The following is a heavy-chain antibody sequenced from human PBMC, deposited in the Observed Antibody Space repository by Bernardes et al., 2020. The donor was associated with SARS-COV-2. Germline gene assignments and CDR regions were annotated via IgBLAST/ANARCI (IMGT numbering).Heavy chain of an antibody. CDR1: GFSFKSYT. D-gene: IGHD3-9*01. J-gene: IGHJ5*01. Sequence: GGSLRLSCVASGFSFKSYTMNWVRQAPGKGLEWVSSLSSRSDFIYSADSVRGRFVISRDNARNTVYLQMNSLRADDTAVYFCTTSFYDILTAAYPIADNWFDSWGQGTLVSVSS. CDR3: TTSFYDILTAAYPIADNWFDS. V-gene: IGHV3-21*01. CDR2: LSSRSDFI.